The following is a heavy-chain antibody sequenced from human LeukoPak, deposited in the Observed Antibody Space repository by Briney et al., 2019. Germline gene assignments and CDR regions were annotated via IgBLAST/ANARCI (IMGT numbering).Heavy chain of an antibody. V-gene: IGHV4-34*01. Sequence: SETLSLTCAAYGGSFSGYYWSWIRQPPGKGLEWIGEINHSGSTNYNPSLKSRVTISVDTSKNQFSLKLSSVTAADTAVYYCASRRTPPRNWFDPWGQGTLVTVSS. CDR1: GGSFSGYY. D-gene: IGHD1-14*01. CDR2: INHSGST. J-gene: IGHJ5*02. CDR3: ASRRTPPRNWFDP.